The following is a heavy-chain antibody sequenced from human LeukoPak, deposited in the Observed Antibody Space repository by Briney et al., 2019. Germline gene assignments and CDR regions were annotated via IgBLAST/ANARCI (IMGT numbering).Heavy chain of an antibody. D-gene: IGHD6-19*01. CDR2: IQSDGNEK. J-gene: IGHJ6*02. Sequence: GGSLRLSCGASGFTFRDYWMSWVRQAPGKGLEWVANIQSDGNEKNYIDSVQGRFTISRVNAKTSLHLQMNSLRAEDTAVYYCARDSAVATYYGVDVWGQGTTVTVSS. CDR3: ARDSAVATYYGVDV. CDR1: GFTFRDYW. V-gene: IGHV3-7*01.